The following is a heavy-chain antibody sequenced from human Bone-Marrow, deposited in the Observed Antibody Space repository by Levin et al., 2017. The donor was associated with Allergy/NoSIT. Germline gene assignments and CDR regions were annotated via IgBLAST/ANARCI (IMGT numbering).Heavy chain of an antibody. CDR2: ISAYNGNT. CDR1: GYTFTSYG. V-gene: IGHV1-18*01. D-gene: IGHD6-6*01. CDR3: ARGRVLGPRVASEGDYFDY. Sequence: ASVKVSCKASGYTFTSYGISWVRQAPGQGLEWMGWISAYNGNTNYAQKLQGRVTMTTDTSTSTAYMELRSLRSDDTAVYYCARGRVLGPRVASEGDYFDYWGQGTLVTVSS. J-gene: IGHJ4*02.